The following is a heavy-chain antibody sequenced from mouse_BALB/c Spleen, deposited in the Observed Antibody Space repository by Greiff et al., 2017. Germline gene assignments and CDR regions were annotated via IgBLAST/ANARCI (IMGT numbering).Heavy chain of an antibody. V-gene: IGHV5-6-5*01. Sequence: EVQVVESGGGLVKPGGSLKLSCAASGFTFSSYAMSWVRQTPEKRLEWVASISSGGSTYYPDSVKGRFTISRDNARNILYLQMSSLRSEDTAMYYCARGFAYWGQGTLVTVSA. CDR2: ISSGGST. CDR1: GFTFSSYA. J-gene: IGHJ3*01. CDR3: ARGFAY.